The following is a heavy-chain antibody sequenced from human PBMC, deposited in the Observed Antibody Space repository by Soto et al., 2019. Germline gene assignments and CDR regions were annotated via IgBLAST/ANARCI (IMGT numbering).Heavy chain of an antibody. CDR3: TREIVATITSYFDY. CDR2: IRSKAYGGTT. V-gene: IGHV3-49*03. Sequence: GGSLRLSCTASGFTFGDYAMSWFRQAPGKGLEWVGFIRSKAYGGTTEYAASVKGRFTISRDDSKSIAYLQMNSLKTEDTAVYYCTREIVATITSYFDYWGQGTLVTVSS. D-gene: IGHD5-12*01. CDR1: GFTFGDYA. J-gene: IGHJ4*02.